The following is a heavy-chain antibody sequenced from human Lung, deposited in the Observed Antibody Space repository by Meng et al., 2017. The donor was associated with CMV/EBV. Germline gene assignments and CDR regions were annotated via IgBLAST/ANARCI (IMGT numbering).Heavy chain of an antibody. V-gene: IGHV3-72*01. D-gene: IGHD2/OR15-2a*01. CDR2: IRDKDSRYST. J-gene: IGHJ4*02. CDR3: ARTSRSTRDFDY. Sequence: SCTASGFTFSDHYMEWIRQAPGRGLEWIARIRDKDSRYSTEYAASVRGRFTISRDDSKLLFLEMTSLKTEDTAVYYCARTSRSTRDFDYWGQGTLVTVSS. CDR1: GFTFSDHY.